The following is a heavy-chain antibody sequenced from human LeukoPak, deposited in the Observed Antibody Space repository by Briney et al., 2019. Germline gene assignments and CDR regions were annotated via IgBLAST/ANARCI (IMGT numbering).Heavy chain of an antibody. CDR2: ISSSGSTI. CDR3: ARVNTYYDFWSGYLDH. D-gene: IGHD3-3*01. V-gene: IGHV3-48*03. J-gene: IGHJ4*02. CDR1: GFTFSSYE. Sequence: GGSLRLSCAASGFTFSSYEMNWVRQAPGKGLEWVSYISSSGSTIYYADSVKGRFTISRDNAKNSLYLQMNSLRAEDTAVYYCARVNTYYDFWSGYLDHWGQGTLVTVSS.